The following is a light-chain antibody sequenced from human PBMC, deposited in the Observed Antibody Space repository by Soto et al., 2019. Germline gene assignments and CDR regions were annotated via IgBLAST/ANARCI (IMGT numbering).Light chain of an antibody. Sequence: QSALTQPRSVSGSPGQSVTISCTGTSSDVGGYNYVSWYQQPPGKAPKLMIYDVHKRPSGVPDRFSGSKSGNTASLTISGRQAEDEADYYCCSYAGTYTGVFGGGTKLTVL. CDR1: SSDVGGYNY. CDR3: CSYAGTYTGV. V-gene: IGLV2-11*01. J-gene: IGLJ2*01. CDR2: DVH.